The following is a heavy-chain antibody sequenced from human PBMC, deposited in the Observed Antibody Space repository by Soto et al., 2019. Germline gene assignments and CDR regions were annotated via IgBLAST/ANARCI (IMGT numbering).Heavy chain of an antibody. CDR1: GFTFSSYV. D-gene: IGHD6-19*01. J-gene: IGHJ4*02. CDR2: ISGSGGST. CDR3: AKEAVAGLYYFDY. V-gene: IGHV3-23*01. Sequence: EVQLLESGGGLVQPGGSLRLSCVASGFTFSSYVMSWARQGPGKGLEWVSAISGSGGSTYYADSVKGRFTISRDNSKNTLFLQMNSLRAEDTALYYCAKEAVAGLYYFDYWGQGTLVTVSS.